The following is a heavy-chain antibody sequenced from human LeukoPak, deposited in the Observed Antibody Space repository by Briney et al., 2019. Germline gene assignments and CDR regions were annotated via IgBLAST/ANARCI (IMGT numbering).Heavy chain of an antibody. D-gene: IGHD1-26*01. CDR3: ARTFEWELQTFDY. CDR2: INPNSGGT. J-gene: IGHJ4*02. Sequence: GASVKVSCKASGYTFTGYYMHWVRQAPGQGLEWMGWINPNSGGTNYAQKFQGRVTMTRDTSISTAYMELSRLRSDDTAVYCCARTFEWELQTFDYWGQGTLVTVSS. V-gene: IGHV1-2*02. CDR1: GYTFTGYY.